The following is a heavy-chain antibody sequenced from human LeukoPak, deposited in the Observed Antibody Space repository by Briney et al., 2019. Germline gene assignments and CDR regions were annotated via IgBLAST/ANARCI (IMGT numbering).Heavy chain of an antibody. Sequence: GGSLRLSCAASGFTFSSYGVHWVRQAPGKGLEWVAVIWYDGSNKYYADSVKGRFTISRDNSKNTLYLQMNSLRAEDTAVYYCARSNYYGSGSYYKRGDYFDYWGQGTLVTVSS. J-gene: IGHJ4*02. V-gene: IGHV3-33*01. CDR2: IWYDGSNK. D-gene: IGHD3-10*01. CDR3: ARSNYYGSGSYYKRGDYFDY. CDR1: GFTFSSYG.